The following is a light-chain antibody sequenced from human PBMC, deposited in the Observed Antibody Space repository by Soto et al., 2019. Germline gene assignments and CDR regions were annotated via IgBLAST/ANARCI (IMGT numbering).Light chain of an antibody. V-gene: IGKV4-1*01. CDR1: QTVLYSSNNKTY. J-gene: IGKJ2*01. Sequence: DIVMTQSPDSLAVSLGERATINCKSSQTVLYSSNNKTYLAWYQKRPGQPPKLLIYWASTRESVVPDRFSGSGSGTEFTVTISSLQAEDVAVYYCQQYYSTPRTFGQGTKLEIK. CDR3: QQYYSTPRT. CDR2: WAS.